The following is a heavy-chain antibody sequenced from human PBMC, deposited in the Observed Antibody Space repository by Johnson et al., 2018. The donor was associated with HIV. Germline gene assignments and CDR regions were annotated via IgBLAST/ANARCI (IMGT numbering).Heavy chain of an antibody. CDR2: IGTAGDT. CDR3: ARDKYGVPSGTFDI. D-gene: IGHD4-17*01. Sequence: VQLVESGGGLIQPGGSLRLSCAASGFTFSSYDMHWVRQATGKGLEWVSAIGTAGDTYYPGSVKGRFTISRDNAKKSLYLQINSLRAEDTAFYYCARDKYGVPSGTFDIWGQGTMVTVSS. J-gene: IGHJ3*02. CDR1: GFTFSSYD. V-gene: IGHV3-13*01.